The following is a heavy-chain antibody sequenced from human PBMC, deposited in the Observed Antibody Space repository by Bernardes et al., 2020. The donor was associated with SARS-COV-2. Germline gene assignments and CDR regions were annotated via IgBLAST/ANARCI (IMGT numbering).Heavy chain of an antibody. CDR3: ARAAVPRKSDY. Sequence: VGSLILSCAASGFTFRSYGMHWVRQAPGQGLEWVAVISSDGSNTYYADSVRGRFTISRDNSKSTLYLQMSSLRAEDTAVYYCARAAVPRKSDYWGQGTLVTVSS. CDR1: GFTFRSYG. V-gene: IGHV3-30*03. CDR2: ISSDGSNT. D-gene: IGHD6-19*01. J-gene: IGHJ4*02.